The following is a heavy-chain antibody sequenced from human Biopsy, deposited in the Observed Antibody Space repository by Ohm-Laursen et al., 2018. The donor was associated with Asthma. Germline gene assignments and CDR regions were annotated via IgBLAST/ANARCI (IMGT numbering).Heavy chain of an antibody. J-gene: IGHJ4*02. CDR2: IYSGGTS. V-gene: IGHV3-53*01. CDR1: GFAVSRGH. CDR3: ARGRGQL. Sequence: GSLRLSCAASGFAVSRGHMFWVRQAPGKGLEWVSVIYSGGTSHTADSVRGRFTISRDDSKNTLYLQMNSLRAEDTAVYYCARGRGQLWGQGTLVTVSS. D-gene: IGHD6-13*01.